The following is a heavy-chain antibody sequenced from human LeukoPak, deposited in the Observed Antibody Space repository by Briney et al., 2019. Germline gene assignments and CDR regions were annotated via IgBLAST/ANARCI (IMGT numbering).Heavy chain of an antibody. CDR3: AREGATGGTYNWFDP. D-gene: IGHD1-1*01. V-gene: IGHV4-59*12. J-gene: IGHJ5*02. CDR1: GDSIPGDY. CDR2: VYYSGST. Sequence: SETLSLTCTVSGDSIPGDYWTWIRQPPGKGLQWIGYVYYSGSTNYSPSLKSRATISVDTSKNQFSLKLTSVTAADTAVYYCAREGATGGTYNWFDPWGQGTLVTVSS.